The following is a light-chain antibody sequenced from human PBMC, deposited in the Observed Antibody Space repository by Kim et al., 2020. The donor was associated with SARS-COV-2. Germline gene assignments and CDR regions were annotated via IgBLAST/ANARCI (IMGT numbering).Light chain of an antibody. CDR2: DNN. CDR1: YSNIGADYD. Sequence: QRVTMSCTGTYSNIGADYDVHWYQHLPGAAPKLLIYDNNKRPSGVPDRFSGSKSGTSASLAITGLQAEDEADYYCQSYDSSLSGYVFATGTKVTVL. CDR3: QSYDSSLSGYV. V-gene: IGLV1-40*01. J-gene: IGLJ1*01.